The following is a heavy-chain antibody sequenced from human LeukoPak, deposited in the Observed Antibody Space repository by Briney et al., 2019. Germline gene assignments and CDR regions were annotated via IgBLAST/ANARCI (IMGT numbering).Heavy chain of an antibody. V-gene: IGHV3-7*01. CDR2: IKQDRSEK. Sequence: GGSLRLSCAASGFTFSSYWMSWVRQAPGKGLEWVANIKQDRSEKYYVDSVKGRFTISRDNAKNSLYLQMNSLRAEDTAVYYCARSEARFLTGYFPPFDYWGQGTLVTVSS. CDR3: ARSEARFLTGYFPPFDY. CDR1: GFTFSSYW. D-gene: IGHD3-9*01. J-gene: IGHJ4*02.